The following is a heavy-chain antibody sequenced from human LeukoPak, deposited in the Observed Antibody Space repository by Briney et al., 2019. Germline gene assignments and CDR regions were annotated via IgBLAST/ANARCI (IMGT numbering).Heavy chain of an antibody. CDR2: IFSNGDT. CDR3: TRDQMNY. D-gene: IGHD5-24*01. Sequence: GGSLRLSCTASEFAVSRNYMLWVRQAPGKGLEWVSLIFSNGDTHYADSVKGRLTISRDTSKNTVSLQMNSLRVEDTAMYYCTRDQMNYWGQGTLVTVSS. CDR1: EFAVSRNY. V-gene: IGHV3-53*01. J-gene: IGHJ4*02.